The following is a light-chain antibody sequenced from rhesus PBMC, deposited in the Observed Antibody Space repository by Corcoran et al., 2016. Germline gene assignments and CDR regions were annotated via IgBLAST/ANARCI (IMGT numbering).Light chain of an antibody. CDR2: KAS. CDR3: QHGYGTPFT. Sequence: DIQMTQSPSSLSASVGDRVTITCRASENVNNYLNWYQQKPGKAPKLLIYKASTLQSGVPSRFSGRGSGTDYPFTISSLQPEDVATYYCQHGYGTPFTFGPGTKLDIK. V-gene: IGKV1-74*01. CDR1: ENVNNY. J-gene: IGKJ3*01.